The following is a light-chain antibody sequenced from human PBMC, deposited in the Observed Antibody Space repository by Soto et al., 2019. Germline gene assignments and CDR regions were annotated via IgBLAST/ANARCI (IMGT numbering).Light chain of an antibody. CDR2: GAS. Sequence: DIQMTQSPSSVSASVGDRVTITCRASQDIRNWLAWYQQRPGKAPNLLIYGASNLQNGVSSRFSGSGSGTDFTLTISSLQPEDFATYYCQQANSSLGETCGQGTRVEV. CDR1: QDIRNW. V-gene: IGKV1-12*01. J-gene: IGKJ1*01. CDR3: QQANSSLGET.